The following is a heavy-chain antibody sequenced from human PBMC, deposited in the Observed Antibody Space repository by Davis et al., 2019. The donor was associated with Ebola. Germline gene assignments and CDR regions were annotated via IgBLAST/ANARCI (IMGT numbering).Heavy chain of an antibody. J-gene: IGHJ4*02. V-gene: IGHV4-34*01. CDR3: ARRPLRFLEWGASPERFDY. Sequence: SETLSLTCAVYGGSFSGYYWTWIRQPPGKGLEWIGSIYYSGSTYYNPSLKSRVTISVDTSKNQFSLKLSSVTAADTAVYYCARRPLRFLEWGASPERFDYWGQGTLVTVSS. CDR1: GGSFSGYY. D-gene: IGHD3-3*01. CDR2: IYYSGST.